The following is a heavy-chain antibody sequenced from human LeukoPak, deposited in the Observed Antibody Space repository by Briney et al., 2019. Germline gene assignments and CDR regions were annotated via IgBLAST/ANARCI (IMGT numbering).Heavy chain of an antibody. J-gene: IGHJ4*02. CDR3: AKDRCTNGVCYTFAY. D-gene: IGHD2-8*01. CDR2: ISGSGGST. Sequence: GGSLRLSCAASGFTFSDYAMNWVRQAPGKGLEWVSTISGSGGSTYYAGSVKGRFTISRDNAKNTLYLQMNTLRADDTAVYYCAKDRCTNGVCYTFAYWGQGTLVTVSS. CDR1: GFTFSDYA. V-gene: IGHV3-23*01.